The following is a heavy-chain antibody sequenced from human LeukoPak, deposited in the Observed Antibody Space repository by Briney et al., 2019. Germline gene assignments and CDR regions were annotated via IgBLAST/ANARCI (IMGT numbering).Heavy chain of an antibody. Sequence: SETLSLTCTVSGGSVSSYYWSWIRQPPGKGLESIGYIYYSGSTNYNPSLKSRVTISLDTSKNQFSLKLSSVTAADTAVYYCARDGYYGSGLDYWGQGILVTVSS. CDR1: GGSVSSYY. D-gene: IGHD3-10*01. J-gene: IGHJ4*02. CDR2: IYYSGST. CDR3: ARDGYYGSGLDY. V-gene: IGHV4-59*02.